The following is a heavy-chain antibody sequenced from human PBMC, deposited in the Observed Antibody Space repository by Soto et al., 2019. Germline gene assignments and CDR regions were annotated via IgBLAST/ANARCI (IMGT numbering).Heavy chain of an antibody. CDR3: ASRKSRVAGVAGTSTDYYYGMDV. J-gene: IGHJ6*02. Sequence: ASVKVSCKASGYTFTGYYMHWVRQAPGQGLEWMGWINPNSGGTNCAQKFQGRVTMTRDTSISTAYMELSRLRSDDTAVYYCASRKSRVAGVAGTSTDYYYGMDVWGQGTTVTVSS. D-gene: IGHD6-19*01. CDR2: INPNSGGT. V-gene: IGHV1-2*02. CDR1: GYTFTGYY.